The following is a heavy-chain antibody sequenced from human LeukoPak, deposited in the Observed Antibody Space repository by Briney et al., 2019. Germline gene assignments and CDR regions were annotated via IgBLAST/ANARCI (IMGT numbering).Heavy chain of an antibody. CDR3: AKTDSSSWYVSNWFDP. J-gene: IGHJ5*02. Sequence: GGSLRLSCAASGFTFSSYVMSWVRQAPGKGLEWVSAISGSGGSTYYADSVKGRFPISRDNSKNTLYLQMNSLRAEDTAVYYCAKTDSSSWYVSNWFDPWGQGTLVTVSS. D-gene: IGHD6-13*01. CDR1: GFTFSSYV. V-gene: IGHV3-23*01. CDR2: ISGSGGST.